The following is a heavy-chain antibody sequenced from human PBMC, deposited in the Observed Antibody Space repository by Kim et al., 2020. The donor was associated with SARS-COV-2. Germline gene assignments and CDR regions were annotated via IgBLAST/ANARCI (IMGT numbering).Heavy chain of an antibody. D-gene: IGHD2-21*01. CDR2: IVVGSGNT. J-gene: IGHJ3*02. CDR1: GFTFTSSA. CDR3: AAAKPSLLWWLSGAFDI. V-gene: IGHV1-58*01. Sequence: SVKVSCKASGFTFTSSAVQWVRQARGQRLEWIGWIVVGSGNTNYAQKFQERVTITRDMSTSTAYMELSSLRSEDTAVYYCAAAKPSLLWWLSGAFDIWGQGTMVTVSS.